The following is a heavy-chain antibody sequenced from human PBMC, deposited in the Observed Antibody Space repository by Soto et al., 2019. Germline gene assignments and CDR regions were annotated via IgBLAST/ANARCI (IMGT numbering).Heavy chain of an antibody. J-gene: IGHJ6*02. CDR1: GYTFANYY. CDR3: ARDRRDLYALDV. Sequence: QVQLVQSGAEVWKPGASVKVSCKASGYTFANYYMHWVRQAPGQGLEWMGIINPSGNTTNYAQKFQGRVTMARDTSTSTVYMELSSLRSEDTAVYYCARDRRDLYALDVWGQGTTVTVSS. CDR2: INPSGNTT. V-gene: IGHV1-46*01.